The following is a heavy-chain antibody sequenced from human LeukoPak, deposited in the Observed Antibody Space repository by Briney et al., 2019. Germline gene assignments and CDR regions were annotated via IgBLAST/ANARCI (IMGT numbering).Heavy chain of an antibody. CDR1: GGSISSGNYY. CDR3: ARLASASHAGYFDY. D-gene: IGHD2-8*01. CDR2: VHYSGST. V-gene: IGHV4-39*01. J-gene: IGHJ4*02. Sequence: SETLSLTCTVSGGSISSGNYYWAWIRQPPGEGLEWIGSVHYSGSTYYNPSLKSRVTISVDTSKNQFSLKLSSVTAADTVVYYCARLASASHAGYFDYWGQGMLVTVSS.